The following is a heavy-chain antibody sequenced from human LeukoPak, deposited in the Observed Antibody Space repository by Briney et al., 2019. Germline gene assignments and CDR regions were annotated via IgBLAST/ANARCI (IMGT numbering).Heavy chain of an antibody. D-gene: IGHD2-8*01. CDR3: TTGPPPGCTNGVCSRFPFDI. CDR2: IKSKTDGGTT. V-gene: IGHV3-15*01. CDR1: GFTFSNAW. Sequence: GGSLRLSCAASGFTFSNAWMSWVRQAPGKGLEWVGRIKSKTDGGTTDYAAPVKGRFTISRDDSKNTLYLQMNSLKTEDTAVYYCTTGPPPGCTNGVCSRFPFDIWGQGTMVTVSS. J-gene: IGHJ3*02.